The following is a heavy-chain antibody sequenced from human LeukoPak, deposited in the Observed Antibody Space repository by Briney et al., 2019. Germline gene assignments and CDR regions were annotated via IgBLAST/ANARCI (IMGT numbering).Heavy chain of an antibody. V-gene: IGHV3-33*01. J-gene: IGHJ4*02. CDR1: GFTFSSYG. CDR2: IWYDGSNK. CDR3: ARYYYDSSGLDY. Sequence: GGSLRLSCAASGFTFSSYGMHWVRQAPGKGLEWVAVIWYDGSNKYYADSVKGRFTISRDNSKNTLYPQMNSLRAEDTAVYYCARYYYDSSGLDYWGQGTLVTVSS. D-gene: IGHD3-22*01.